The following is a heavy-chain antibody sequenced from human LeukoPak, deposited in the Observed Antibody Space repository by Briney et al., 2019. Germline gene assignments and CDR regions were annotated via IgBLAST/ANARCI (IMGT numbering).Heavy chain of an antibody. CDR2: IIPIFGTA. J-gene: IGHJ6*03. CDR1: GGTFSSYA. D-gene: IGHD3-10*01. Sequence: ASVKVSCKASGGTFSSYAISWVRQAPGQGLEWMGGIIPIFGTANYAQKFQGRVTITADKSTSTAYMELSSLRSEDTAVYYCASQVLQYYYYYYMDVWGKGTTVTVSS. CDR3: ASQVLQYYYYYYMDV. V-gene: IGHV1-69*06.